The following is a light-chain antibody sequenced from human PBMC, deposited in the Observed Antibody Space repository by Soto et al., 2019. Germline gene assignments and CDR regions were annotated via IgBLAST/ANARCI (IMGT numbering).Light chain of an antibody. CDR3: QQYNSYSRT. Sequence: DIQMTQSPSTLSASVGDRVTITCRASQSISSWLAWYQQKPGKAPKLLIYDASSLESGVPSRFSGSGSGTEFTLIFCSLQPDDFATYYCQQYNSYSRTFGQGTKVDIK. V-gene: IGKV1-5*01. CDR1: QSISSW. J-gene: IGKJ1*01. CDR2: DAS.